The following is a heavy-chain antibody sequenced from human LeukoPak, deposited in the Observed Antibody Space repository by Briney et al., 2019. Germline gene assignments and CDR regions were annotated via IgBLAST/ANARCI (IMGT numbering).Heavy chain of an antibody. V-gene: IGHV1-2*02. CDR2: INPNSGGT. Sequence: AASVKVSCKASGYTFTGYYMHWVRQAPGQGLEWMGWINPNSGGTNYAQKFQGRVTMTRDTSISTAYMELSRLRSDDTAVYYCARGSARGSRIAVAVLPSYYFDYWGQGTLVTVSS. D-gene: IGHD6-19*01. CDR1: GYTFTGYY. J-gene: IGHJ4*02. CDR3: ARGSARGSRIAVAVLPSYYFDY.